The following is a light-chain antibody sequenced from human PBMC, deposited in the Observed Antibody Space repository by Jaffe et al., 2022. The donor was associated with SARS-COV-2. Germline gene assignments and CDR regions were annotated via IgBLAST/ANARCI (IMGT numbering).Light chain of an antibody. CDR1: QSLLYSSNSKNY. V-gene: IGKV4-1*01. CDR3: QQYYSIPIT. J-gene: IGKJ5*01. Sequence: DIVMTQSPDSLAVSLGERATINCKSSQSLLYSSNSKNYLAWYQQKPGQPPKLLISWASTRESGVPDRFSGSGSGTDFTLTISSLQAEDVAVYYCQQYYSIPITFGQGTRLEI. CDR2: WAS.